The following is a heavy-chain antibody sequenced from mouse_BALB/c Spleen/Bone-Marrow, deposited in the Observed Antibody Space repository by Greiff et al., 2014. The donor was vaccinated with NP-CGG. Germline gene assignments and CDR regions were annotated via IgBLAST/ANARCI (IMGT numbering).Heavy chain of an antibody. D-gene: IGHD2-3*01. J-gene: IGHJ2*01. CDR1: GYTFTSYW. CDR2: IYPSDNYT. Sequence: VKLMESGAELVRPGASVKLSCKTSGYTFTSYWINWVKQRPGQGLEWIGNIYPSDNYTNYNQKFEDKATLTVDISSTTAYMQLSSPTSEDSAVYYCTRTYEYFDYWGQGTTLTVSS. V-gene: IGHV1-69*02. CDR3: TRTYEYFDY.